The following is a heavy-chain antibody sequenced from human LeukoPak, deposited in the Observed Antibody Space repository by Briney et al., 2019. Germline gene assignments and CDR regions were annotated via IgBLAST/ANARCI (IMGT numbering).Heavy chain of an antibody. CDR3: ALVGVIIPYGMDV. D-gene: IGHD2-21*01. V-gene: IGHV5-51*01. CDR1: GHSFTNYW. Sequence: GESLKISCKGSGHSFTNYWIGWVRQMPGKGLEWMGIIYPGDSDTRYSPSFQGQVTISADKSISTAYLQWSSLKASDTAMYYCALVGVIIPYGMDVWGKGTTVTVSS. CDR2: IYPGDSDT. J-gene: IGHJ6*04.